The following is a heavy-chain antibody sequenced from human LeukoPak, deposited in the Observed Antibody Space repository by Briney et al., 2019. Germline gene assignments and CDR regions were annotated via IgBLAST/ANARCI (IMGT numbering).Heavy chain of an antibody. CDR1: GFIVSSRA. CDR3: AKDHPSFGWPAFDS. J-gene: IGHJ4*02. Sequence: GGSLRLSCAASGFIVSSRAMSSVRQAPGKGLEWLSSISNNQGKTYYADSVKGRFTISRDNFENTVSLQMNSLRAEDTALYFCAKDHPSFGWPAFDSWGQGTLVTVSS. CDR2: ISNNQGKT. D-gene: IGHD3-9*01. V-gene: IGHV3-23*01.